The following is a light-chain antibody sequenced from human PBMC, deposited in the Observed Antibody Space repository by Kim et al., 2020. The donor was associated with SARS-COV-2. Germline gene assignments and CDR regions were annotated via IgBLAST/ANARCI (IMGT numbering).Light chain of an antibody. Sequence: AAVGDRVTITCRASQRIHKWLAWYQQTPGNAPKVLIYDASILESGAPSRFSGSGSGTEFTLTISSLQPDDFATYYCQQYSSYSWTFGQGTKVDIK. J-gene: IGKJ1*01. V-gene: IGKV1-5*01. CDR1: QRIHKW. CDR2: DAS. CDR3: QQYSSYSWT.